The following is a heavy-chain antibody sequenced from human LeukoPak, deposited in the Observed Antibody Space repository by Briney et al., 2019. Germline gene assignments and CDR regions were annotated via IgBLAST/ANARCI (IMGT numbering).Heavy chain of an antibody. D-gene: IGHD3-22*01. CDR3: ARHSSYDSSGYYRGYYYYGMDV. J-gene: IGHJ6*02. CDR1: GYSFTSYW. V-gene: IGHV5-51*01. CDR2: IYPGDSDT. Sequence: NRGESLKISCKGSGYSFTSYWIGWVRQMPGKGLEWMGIIYPGDSDTRYSPSFQGQVTISADKSISTAYLQWSSLKASDTAMYYCARHSSYDSSGYYRGYYYYGMDVWGQGTTVTVSS.